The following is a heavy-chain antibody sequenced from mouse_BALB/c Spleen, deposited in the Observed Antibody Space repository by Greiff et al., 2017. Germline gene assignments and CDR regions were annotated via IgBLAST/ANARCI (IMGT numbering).Heavy chain of an antibody. J-gene: IGHJ4*01. CDR2: IYPGNSDT. Sequence: EVQLQQSGTVLARPGASVKMSCTASGYSFTSYWMHWVKQRPGQGLEWIGAIYPGNSDTSYNQKFKGKAKLTAVTSASTAYMELSSLTNEDSAVYYCARFYGNYEEYYAMDYWGQGTSVTVSS. V-gene: IGHV1-5*01. CDR3: ARFYGNYEEYYAMDY. D-gene: IGHD2-1*01. CDR1: GYSFTSYW.